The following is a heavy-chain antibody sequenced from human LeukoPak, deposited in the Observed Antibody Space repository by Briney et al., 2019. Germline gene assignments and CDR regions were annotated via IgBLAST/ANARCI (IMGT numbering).Heavy chain of an antibody. CDR3: ASTVTAPYYYGMDV. CDR1: GGSISSGGYS. D-gene: IGHD4-11*01. J-gene: IGHJ6*02. Sequence: SQTLSLTCAVSGGSISSGGYSWSWIRQPPGKGLEWIGYIYHSGSTYYNPSLKSRVTISVDRSKNQFSLKLSSVTAADTAVYYCASTVTAPYYYGMDVWGQGTTVTVSS. V-gene: IGHV4-30-2*01. CDR2: IYHSGST.